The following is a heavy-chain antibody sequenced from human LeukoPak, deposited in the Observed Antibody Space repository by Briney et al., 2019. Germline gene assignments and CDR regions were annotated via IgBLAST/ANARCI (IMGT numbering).Heavy chain of an antibody. V-gene: IGHV3-74*01. CDR1: GFTFSDFW. J-gene: IGHJ6*02. CDR3: ARAESIAAAGTYMDV. CDR2: INSGGTVT. Sequence: GGSLRLSCAASGFTFSDFWMHWVRHAPGKGLVWVSRINSGGTVTNYADSVKGRLTISRDNAKNTLYLQMNSLRAEDTAVYYCARAESIAAAGTYMDVWGQGTTVTVSS. D-gene: IGHD6-13*01.